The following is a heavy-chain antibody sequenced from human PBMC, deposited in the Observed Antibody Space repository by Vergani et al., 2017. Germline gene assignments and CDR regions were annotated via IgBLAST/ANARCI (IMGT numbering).Heavy chain of an antibody. CDR3: ARGDDGILTGYRY. V-gene: IGHV1-46*03. Sequence: QVQVVQSGAEVKKSGASVKVSCKTSGYTFSNYYMHWVRQAPGQGLEWMGIINPSGGHTNYAQKFQGRVTMTRDTSTSTVYMELSSLRSEDTAIYYCARGDDGILTGYRYWRQGTLVADSA. D-gene: IGHD3-9*01. CDR1: GYTFSNYY. CDR2: INPSGGHT. J-gene: IGHJ4*02.